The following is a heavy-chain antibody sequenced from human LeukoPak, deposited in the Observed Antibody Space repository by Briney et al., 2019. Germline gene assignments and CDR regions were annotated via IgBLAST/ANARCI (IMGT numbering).Heavy chain of an antibody. CDR1: GFTFDDYA. V-gene: IGHV3-9*01. CDR3: AKDIGVGAQGNYYYYYGMDV. CDR2: ISWNSGSI. J-gene: IGHJ6*02. Sequence: GGSLRLSCAASGFTFDDYAMHWVRQAPGKGLEWVSGISWNSGSIGYADSVKGRFTISRDNAKNSLYLQMNSLRAEDTALYYCAKDIGVGAQGNYYYYYGMDVWGQGTTVTVSS. D-gene: IGHD1-26*01.